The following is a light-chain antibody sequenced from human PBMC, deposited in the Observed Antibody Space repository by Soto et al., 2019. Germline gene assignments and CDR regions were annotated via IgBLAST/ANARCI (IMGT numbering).Light chain of an antibody. CDR1: QSIDTN. Sequence: ETVMTQSPATLSVSPGERATLSCSARQSIDTNLAWYQHKPGQTPRLLIYSASTRATAVRSRFSGSGSGTEFTLTLSSLQSEYVAVYYCQQYNNWPPWTFGQGTKVEVK. J-gene: IGKJ1*01. CDR2: SAS. CDR3: QQYNNWPPWT. V-gene: IGKV3-15*01.